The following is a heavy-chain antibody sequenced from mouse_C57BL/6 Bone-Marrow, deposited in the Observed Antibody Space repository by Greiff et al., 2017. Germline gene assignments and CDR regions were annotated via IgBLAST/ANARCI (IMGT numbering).Heavy chain of an antibody. J-gene: IGHJ3*01. CDR1: GFNIKDDY. V-gene: IGHV14-4*01. CDR2: IDPENGDT. Sequence: VQLQQSGAELVRPGASVKLSCTASGFNIKDDYMHWVKQRPEQGLEWIGWIDPENGDTEYASKFQGKATITADTSSNTAYLQLSSLTSEDSAVYFCARTGDYDAWFAYWGQGTLVTVSA. CDR3: ARTGDYDAWFAY. D-gene: IGHD2-4*01.